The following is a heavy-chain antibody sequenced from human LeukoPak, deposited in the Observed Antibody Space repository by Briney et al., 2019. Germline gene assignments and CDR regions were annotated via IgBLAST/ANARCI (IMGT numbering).Heavy chain of an antibody. D-gene: IGHD1-26*01. CDR3: AREEWELQGSYMDV. CDR1: GFTFSSYS. Sequence: GGSLRLSCAASGFTFSSYSMNWVRQAPGKGLEWVSSISSSSSYIYYADSVKGRFTISRDNSKNSLYLQMNSLRAEDTAVYYCAREEWELQGSYMDVWGKGTTVTVSS. J-gene: IGHJ6*03. CDR2: ISSSSSYI. V-gene: IGHV3-21*01.